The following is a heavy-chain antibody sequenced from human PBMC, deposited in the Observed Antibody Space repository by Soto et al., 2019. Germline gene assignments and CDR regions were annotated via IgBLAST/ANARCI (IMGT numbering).Heavy chain of an antibody. CDR3: VRDRGERRAFDY. V-gene: IGHV1-69*08. CDR1: GGTFSSYT. CDR2: IIPILGIA. J-gene: IGHJ4*02. Sequence: QVQLVQSGAEVKKPGSSVKVSCKASGGTFSSYTISWVRQAPGQGLEWMGRIIPILGIANYAQKFQGRVTITADKSTSTAYMELSSLRSEDTAVYYCVRDRGERRAFDYWGQGTLVTVSS. D-gene: IGHD3-10*01.